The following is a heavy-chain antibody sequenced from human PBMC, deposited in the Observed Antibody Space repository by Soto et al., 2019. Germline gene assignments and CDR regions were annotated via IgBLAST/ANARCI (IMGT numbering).Heavy chain of an antibody. Sequence: LSLTFVVYGECFRGYYWSWIRQPAGKGLEWSGEINPSGSTNYNPSLKNRVTMSVDTSKNQFSLELSSVTAADTAVFYCARLFRAGPYYYYGVDVWGQGTTVTVSS. CDR1: GECFRGYY. J-gene: IGHJ6*02. D-gene: IGHD3-10*01. CDR3: ARLFRAGPYYYYGVDV. V-gene: IGHV4-34*01. CDR2: INPSGST.